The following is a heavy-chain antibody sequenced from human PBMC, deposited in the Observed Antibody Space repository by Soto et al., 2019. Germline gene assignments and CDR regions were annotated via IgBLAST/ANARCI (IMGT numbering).Heavy chain of an antibody. CDR2: IYPGDSDT. V-gene: IGHV5-51*01. J-gene: IGHJ6*02. CDR1: GYSFTSYW. CDR3: ARHVPANAYYYAMDV. D-gene: IGHD2-2*01. Sequence: PGESLKISCKGSGYSFTSYWIGWVRQMPGKGLEWMGIIYPGDSDTRYSPSFQGQVTISADKSISTAYLQWSSLKASDTAMYYCARHVPANAYYYAMDVWGQGTTVTVSS.